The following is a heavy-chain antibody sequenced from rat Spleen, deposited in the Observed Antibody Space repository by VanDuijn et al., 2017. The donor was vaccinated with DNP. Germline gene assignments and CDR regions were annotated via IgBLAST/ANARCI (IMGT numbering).Heavy chain of an antibody. Sequence: EVQLVESGGGLVQPGRSLKLSCAASGFTFSDYYMAWVRQAPTKGLEWVAYIRYDGGSTYYPDSMKGRFTISRDDAKSSLYLQMNSLKSEDTATYYCARGSTSIYWYFDFWGPGTMVTVSS. D-gene: IGHD3-1*01. CDR2: IRYDGGST. V-gene: IGHV5-20*01. CDR3: ARGSTSIYWYFDF. CDR1: GFTFSDYY. J-gene: IGHJ1*01.